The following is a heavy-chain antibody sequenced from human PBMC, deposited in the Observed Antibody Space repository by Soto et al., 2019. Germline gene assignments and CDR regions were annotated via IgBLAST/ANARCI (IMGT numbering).Heavy chain of an antibody. CDR3: ARRGDESAFDY. Sequence: ASVKVSCKASGYTFTSYAMHWVRQAPGQRLEWMGWINAGNGNTKYSQKFQGRVTITRDTSASTAYMELSSLRSEDTAVYYCARRGDESAFDYWGQGTLVPVSS. CDR2: INAGNGNT. J-gene: IGHJ4*02. V-gene: IGHV1-3*01. CDR1: GYTFTSYA. D-gene: IGHD3-10*01.